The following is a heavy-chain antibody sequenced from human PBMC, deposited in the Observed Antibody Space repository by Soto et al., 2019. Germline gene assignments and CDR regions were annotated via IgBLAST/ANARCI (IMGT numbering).Heavy chain of an antibody. CDR2: ISWNSGSI. CDR1: GFTFDDYA. D-gene: IGHD2-21*02. J-gene: IGHJ3*02. V-gene: IGHV3-9*01. CDR3: AKEWVTAIYDAFDI. Sequence: GGSLRLSCAASGFTFDDYAMHWARQAPGKGLEWVSGISWNSGSIGYADSVKGRFTISRDNAKNSLYLQMNSLRAEDTALYYCAKEWVTAIYDAFDIWGQGTMVNVSS.